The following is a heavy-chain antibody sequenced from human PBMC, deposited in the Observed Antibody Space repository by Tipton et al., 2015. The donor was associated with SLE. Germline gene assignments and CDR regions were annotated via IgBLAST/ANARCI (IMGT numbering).Heavy chain of an antibody. J-gene: IGHJ4*02. V-gene: IGHV3-43*01. CDR1: GFTFDDYT. CDR2: ITWDGGTT. Sequence: SLRLSCAASGFTFDDYTMHWVRQRPGKGLEWVSLITWDGGTTYYADSVKGRFTISRDNSKSSLYLQMNSLTTEDTALYYCAKHGGEGEVLAFYLYCWGQGTLVSVSS. D-gene: IGHD2-8*02. CDR3: AKHGGEGEVLAFYLYC.